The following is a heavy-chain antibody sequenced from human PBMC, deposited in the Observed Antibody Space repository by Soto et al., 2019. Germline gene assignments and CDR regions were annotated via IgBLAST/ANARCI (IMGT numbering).Heavy chain of an antibody. CDR3: ATDSPNITMIVGAFDI. CDR2: FDPEDGET. V-gene: IGHV1-24*01. CDR1: RLSLEGRS. D-gene: IGHD3-22*01. Sequence: CKVSRLSLEGRSMCSAHHEKGKGLEWMGGFDPEDGETIYAQKFQGRVTMTEDTSTDTAYMELSSLRSEDTAVYYCATDSPNITMIVGAFDIWGQGTMVTVSS. J-gene: IGHJ3*02.